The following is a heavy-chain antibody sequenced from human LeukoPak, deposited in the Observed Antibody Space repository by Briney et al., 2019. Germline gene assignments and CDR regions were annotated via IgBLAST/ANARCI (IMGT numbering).Heavy chain of an antibody. CDR2: FDPEDGET. Sequence: ASVKVSCKVSGYTLTELSMHWARQAPGKGLEWMGGFDPEDGETIYAQKFRGRVTMTEDTSTDTAYMELSSLRSEDTAVYYCATGLFFQVDTAMATVPYFDYWGQGTLVTVSS. CDR1: GYTLTELS. J-gene: IGHJ4*02. D-gene: IGHD5-18*01. CDR3: ATGLFFQVDTAMATVPYFDY. V-gene: IGHV1-24*01.